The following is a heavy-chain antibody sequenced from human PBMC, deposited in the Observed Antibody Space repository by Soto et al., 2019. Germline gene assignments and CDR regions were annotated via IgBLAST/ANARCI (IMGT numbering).Heavy chain of an antibody. Sequence: GSLILSCAASGFTFSSYSMNWVRQAPGKGLEWVSSISSSSSYIYYADSVKGRFTISRDNAKNSLYLQMNSLRAEDTAVYYCARERDDYVWGSYPEIDYWGQGTLVTVSS. CDR2: ISSSSSYI. D-gene: IGHD3-16*02. CDR1: GFTFSSYS. J-gene: IGHJ4*02. CDR3: ARERDDYVWGSYPEIDY. V-gene: IGHV3-21*01.